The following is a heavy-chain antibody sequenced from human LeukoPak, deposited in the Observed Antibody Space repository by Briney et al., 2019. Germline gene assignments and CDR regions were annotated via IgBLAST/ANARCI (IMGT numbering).Heavy chain of an antibody. V-gene: IGHV3-74*01. CDR2: IGIDGSST. Sequence: GGSLRLSCAASGFTFGSHWMHWVRQAPGKGLVWVSRIGIDGSSTNYADSVKGRFTISRDNAKNTLYLQMNSLRAEDTAVYYCARRLQGGSGSYYFDYWGQGTLVTVSS. D-gene: IGHD6-19*01. J-gene: IGHJ4*02. CDR3: ARRLQGGSGSYYFDY. CDR1: GFTFGSHW.